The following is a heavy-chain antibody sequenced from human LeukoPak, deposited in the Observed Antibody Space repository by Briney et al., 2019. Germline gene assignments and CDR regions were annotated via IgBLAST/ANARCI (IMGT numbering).Heavy chain of an antibody. D-gene: IGHD2-21*02. J-gene: IGHJ5*02. CDR3: ARVAVTGYNWFDP. Sequence: PSETLSLTRTVSGGSISSYYWSWIRQPAGKGLEWIGRIYSSGSTNYNPSFQSRVTMSLDTSKSQFSLKLSSVTAADTAVYYCARVAVTGYNWFDPWGQGTLVTVSS. V-gene: IGHV4-4*07. CDR1: GGSISSYY. CDR2: IYSSGST.